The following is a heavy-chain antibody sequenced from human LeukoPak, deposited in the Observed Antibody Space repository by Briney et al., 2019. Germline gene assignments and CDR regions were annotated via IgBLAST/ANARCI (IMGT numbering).Heavy chain of an antibody. D-gene: IGHD6-13*01. CDR2: IYYSGST. J-gene: IGHJ4*02. V-gene: IGHV4-59*08. CDR3: ARYSSSWYDY. CDR1: GGSISSYY. Sequence: SEPLSLTCTVSGGSISSYYWSWIRQPPGKGLEWIGYIYYSGSTNYNPSLKSRVTISVDTSKNQFSLKLSSLTAADTAVYYCARYSSSWYDYWGQGTLVTVS.